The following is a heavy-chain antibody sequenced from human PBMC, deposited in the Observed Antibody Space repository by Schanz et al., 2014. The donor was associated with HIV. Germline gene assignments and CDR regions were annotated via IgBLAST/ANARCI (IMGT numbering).Heavy chain of an antibody. J-gene: IGHJ4*02. Sequence: QVQLVESGGGVVQPGKSLRLSCVASGFTFSSYGMHWVRQAPGKGLEWVAVIWYDGSNKYYADSVKGRFTISKDNSKNTLYLQMNSLRAQDTAVYYCARDPDPYRLSHSWPHWGQGTLVTVSS. CDR1: GFTFSSYG. CDR3: ARDPDPYRLSHSWPH. D-gene: IGHD6-13*01. V-gene: IGHV3-33*01. CDR2: IWYDGSNK.